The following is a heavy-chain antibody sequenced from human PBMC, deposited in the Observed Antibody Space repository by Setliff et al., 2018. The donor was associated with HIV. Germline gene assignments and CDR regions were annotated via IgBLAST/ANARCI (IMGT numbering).Heavy chain of an antibody. CDR3: ARDRGGGYNNLDY. CDR1: GGSISSGDYY. D-gene: IGHD5-12*01. CDR2: IYYSGST. V-gene: IGHV4-30-4*08. Sequence: SETLSLTCTVSGGSISSGDYYWSWIRQPPGKGLEWIGYIYYSGSTYYNPSLKSRVTISVDTSKNQFSLKVSSVAAADTAVYYCARDRGGGYNNLDYWGQGTLVTVSS. J-gene: IGHJ4*02.